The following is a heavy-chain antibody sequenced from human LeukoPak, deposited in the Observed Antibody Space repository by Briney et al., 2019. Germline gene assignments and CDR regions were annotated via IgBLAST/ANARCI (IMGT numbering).Heavy chain of an antibody. D-gene: IGHD2/OR15-2a*01. V-gene: IGHV4-31*11. CDR3: AGHHPRNTVDF. CDR1: GGSFSGYY. CDR2: IYYSGST. J-gene: IGHJ4*02. Sequence: SETLSLTCAVYGGSFSGYYWSWIRQHPGKGLEWIGYIYYSGSTYYNPSLKSRVTISVDTSKNQFSLKLSSVTAADTAVYYCAGHHPRNTVDFWGQGTLVTVSS.